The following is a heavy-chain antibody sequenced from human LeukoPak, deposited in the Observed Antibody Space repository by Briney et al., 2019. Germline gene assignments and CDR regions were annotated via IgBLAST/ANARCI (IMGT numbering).Heavy chain of an antibody. CDR1: GFTVSSNY. CDR2: IYSGGTT. J-gene: IGHJ6*02. Sequence: GGSLRLSCAASGFTVSSNYMSWVRQAPGKGLEWVSIIYSGGTTYYADSVKGRFTISRDNSKNTLHLQMNSLRAEDTAVYYCATTTVTTFYYYYGMDVWGQGTTVTVS. V-gene: IGHV3-53*01. CDR3: ATTTVTTFYYYYGMDV. D-gene: IGHD4-17*01.